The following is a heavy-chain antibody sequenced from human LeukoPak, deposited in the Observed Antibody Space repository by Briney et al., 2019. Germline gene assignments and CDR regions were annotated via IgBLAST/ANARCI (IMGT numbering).Heavy chain of an antibody. CDR1: GGSISGFH. CDR3: ARDRVGWFDP. CDR2: ICYIGST. V-gene: IGHV4-59*01. J-gene: IGHJ5*02. D-gene: IGHD2-15*01. Sequence: SETLSLTCTVSGGSISGFHWSWIRQSPGKGLEWIGYICYIGSTNYNPSLKSRVTISVDTSRNQFSLKVNSVTAADTAVYYCARDRVGWFDPWGQGTRVTVSS.